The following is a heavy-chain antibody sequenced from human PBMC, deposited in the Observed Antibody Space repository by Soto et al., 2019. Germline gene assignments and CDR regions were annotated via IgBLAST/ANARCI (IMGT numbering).Heavy chain of an antibody. V-gene: IGHV3-21*01. J-gene: IGHJ5*02. CDR1: GFIFNRYN. CDR2: ISGSGSYT. D-gene: IGHD3-10*01. Sequence: EEQLVESGGDLVRPGGSLRLSCAASGFIFNRYNMHWVRQPPGRGLEWVSAISGSGSYTYHVDSVKGRFSISRDNAGNSLDLQMSSLRVEDTAVYYCARERWFGEAGLDLWGQGTLVTVSS. CDR3: ARERWFGEAGLDL.